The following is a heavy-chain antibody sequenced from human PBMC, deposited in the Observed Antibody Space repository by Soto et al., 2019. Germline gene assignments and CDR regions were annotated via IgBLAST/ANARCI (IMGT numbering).Heavy chain of an antibody. Sequence: EVQLVESGGGLVKPGGSLRLSCAASGFTFSSYSMNWVRQAPGKGLEWVSSISSSSSYIYYADSVKGRFTISRDNAKNSLYLQMNSLRAEDTAVYYCARGPWRVIAAAGNWFDPWGQGTLVTVSS. CDR2: ISSSSSYI. V-gene: IGHV3-21*01. CDR3: ARGPWRVIAAAGNWFDP. D-gene: IGHD6-13*01. J-gene: IGHJ5*02. CDR1: GFTFSSYS.